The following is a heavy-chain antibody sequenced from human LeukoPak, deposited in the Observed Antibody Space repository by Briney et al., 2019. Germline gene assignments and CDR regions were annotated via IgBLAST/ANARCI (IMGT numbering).Heavy chain of an antibody. CDR1: GYTFTCYY. Sequence: GASVKVSCKASGYTFTCYYMHWVRQAPGQGLEWMGWINPNSGGTNYAQKFQGRVTMTRDTSISTAYMELSRLRSDDTAVYYCARDFGYYYDSSGYHMGDYWGQGTLVTVSS. J-gene: IGHJ4*02. CDR2: INPNSGGT. D-gene: IGHD3-22*01. V-gene: IGHV1-2*02. CDR3: ARDFGYYYDSSGYHMGDY.